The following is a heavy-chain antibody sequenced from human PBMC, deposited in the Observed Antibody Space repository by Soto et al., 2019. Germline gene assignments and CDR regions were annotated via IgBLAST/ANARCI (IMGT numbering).Heavy chain of an antibody. CDR3: VWTRREYYYGMDV. D-gene: IGHD3-10*01. CDR1: GFTFSSYA. Sequence: PGGSLRLSCAASGFTFSSYAMSWVRQAPGKGLEWVSAISGSGGSTYYADSVKGRFTISRDNSKNTLYLQMNSLRAEDTAVYYSVWTRREYYYGMDVWGQGTTVTVSS. V-gene: IGHV3-23*01. J-gene: IGHJ6*02. CDR2: ISGSGGST.